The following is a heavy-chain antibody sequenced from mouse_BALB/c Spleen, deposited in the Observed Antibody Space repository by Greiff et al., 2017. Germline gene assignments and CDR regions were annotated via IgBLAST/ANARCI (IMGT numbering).Heavy chain of an antibody. J-gene: IGHJ4*01. Sequence: VQLQQSGAELVRPGTSVKISCKASGYAFTNYWLGWVQQRPGHGLAWIGDIYPGSGNTYYNEKFKGKATLTADKSSSTAYMQLSSLTSEDSAVLFCARDDYETLCYAMDYWGQGTSVTVSS. CDR1: GYAFTNYW. CDR3: ARDDYETLCYAMDY. CDR2: IYPGSGNT. V-gene: IGHV1-63*01. D-gene: IGHD2-4*01.